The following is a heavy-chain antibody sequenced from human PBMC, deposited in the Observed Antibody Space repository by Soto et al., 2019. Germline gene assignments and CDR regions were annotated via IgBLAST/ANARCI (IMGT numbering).Heavy chain of an antibody. CDR2: IIPIFGTA. CDR3: ARDRDGYSNRHFDY. Sequence: QVQLVQSGAEVKKPGSSVKVSCKASGGTFSSYAISWVRQAPGQGLEWMGGIIPIFGTANYAQKFQGRVTITADKSTSTAYMELSGLRSEDTAVYYCARDRDGYSNRHFDYWGQGTLVTVSS. J-gene: IGHJ4*02. V-gene: IGHV1-69*06. D-gene: IGHD2-21*01. CDR1: GGTFSSYA.